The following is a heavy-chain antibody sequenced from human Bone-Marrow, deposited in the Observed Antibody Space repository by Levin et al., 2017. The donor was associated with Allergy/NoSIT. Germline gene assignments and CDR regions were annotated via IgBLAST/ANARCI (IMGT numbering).Heavy chain of an antibody. V-gene: IGHV3-13*01. Sequence: GGSLRLSCAASGFTFRTHDMHWVRQGTGKGLEWVSTFGTAGDTYYPDSVRGRFTISRENAKNSLYLQMNGLSAGDTAVYYCARYNYEYNALDIWGQGTMVTVSS. CDR1: GFTFRTHD. D-gene: IGHD5-18*01. CDR3: ARYNYEYNALDI. J-gene: IGHJ3*02. CDR2: FGTAGDT.